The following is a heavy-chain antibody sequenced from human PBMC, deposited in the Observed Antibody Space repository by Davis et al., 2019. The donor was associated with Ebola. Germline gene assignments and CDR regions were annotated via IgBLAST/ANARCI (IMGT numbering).Heavy chain of an antibody. CDR2: IYYSGRT. J-gene: IGHJ6*02. CDR3: ARTRYTYGMEV. Sequence: MPSETLSPTCPLLGASISSSSYYWGWTRQPPGKGLEWIGSIYYSGRTYYKPSLKSRVTISVDTSKNQFSLEMSSVTVADTAVYYCARTRYTYGMEVWGQGTTVTVSS. V-gene: IGHV4-39*01. CDR1: GASISSSSYY. D-gene: IGHD3-16*02.